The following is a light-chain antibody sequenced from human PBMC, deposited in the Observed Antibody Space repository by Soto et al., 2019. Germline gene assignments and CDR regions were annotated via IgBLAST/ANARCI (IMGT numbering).Light chain of an antibody. V-gene: IGKV1-39*01. J-gene: IGKJ1*01. CDR2: AAS. CDR3: QQSYSTWGT. CDR1: QSISSY. Sequence: DIQMTQSPSSLSASVGDRVTITCRASQSISSYLNWYQQKPGKAPKLLIYAASSLQSGVPSRFSGSGSGTDFTLTISSLQPEDFATYYCQQSYSTWGTFGQGTKVDI.